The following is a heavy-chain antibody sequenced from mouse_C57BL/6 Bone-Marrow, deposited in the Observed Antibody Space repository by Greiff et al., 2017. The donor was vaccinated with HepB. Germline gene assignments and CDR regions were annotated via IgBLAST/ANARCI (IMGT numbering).Heavy chain of an antibody. CDR1: GYAFSSSW. CDR3: ARGNFWFAY. V-gene: IGHV1-82*01. Sequence: QVQLKESGPELVKPGASVKISCKASGYAFSSSWMNWVKQRPGKGLEWIGRIYPGDGDTNYNGKFKGKATLTADKSSSTAYMQLSSLTSEDSAVYCCARGNFWFAYWGQGTLVTVSA. CDR2: IYPGDGDT. J-gene: IGHJ3*01.